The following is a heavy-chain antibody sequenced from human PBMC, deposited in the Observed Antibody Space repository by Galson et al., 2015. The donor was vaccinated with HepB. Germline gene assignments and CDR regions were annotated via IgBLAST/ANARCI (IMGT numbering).Heavy chain of an antibody. CDR2: IWYDGSNK. V-gene: IGHV3-33*08. CDR3: ARDSIGGSSGIFDY. CDR1: GFTFSSYG. D-gene: IGHD3-22*01. J-gene: IGHJ4*02. Sequence: SLRLSCAASGFTFSSYGMHWVRQAPGKGLEWVAVIWYDGSNKYYADSVKGRFTISRDNSKNTLYLQMNSLRAEDTAVYYCARDSIGGSSGIFDYWGQGTLVTVSS.